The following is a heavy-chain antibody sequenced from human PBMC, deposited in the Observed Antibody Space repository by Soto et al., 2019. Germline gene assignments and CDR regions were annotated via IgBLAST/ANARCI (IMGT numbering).Heavy chain of an antibody. CDR3: ARDRRGMDV. Sequence: ASVKVSCKASGYSFTTYAINWVRQATGQGLEWMGWMNPNSGNTGYVQKFQGRVTMTRNSSISTAYMELSSLRSEDTVVYFCARDRRGMDVWGQGTTVTVSS. CDR1: GYSFTTYA. V-gene: IGHV1-8*02. J-gene: IGHJ6*02. CDR2: MNPNSGNT.